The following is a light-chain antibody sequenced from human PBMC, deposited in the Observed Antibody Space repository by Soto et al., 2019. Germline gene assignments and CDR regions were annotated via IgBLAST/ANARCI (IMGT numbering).Light chain of an antibody. V-gene: IGLV2-8*01. CDR1: SSDVGGYY. CDR2: EVN. CDR3: SSYAGSSNV. Sequence: QSALTQPPSASGSPGQSVAISCTGTSSDVGGYYVSWYQQHPGKAPKLMIYEVNKRPSGVPDRFSGSKSDNTASLTVSGLQAEDEADYYCSSYAGSSNVFGTGTKVTVL. J-gene: IGLJ1*01.